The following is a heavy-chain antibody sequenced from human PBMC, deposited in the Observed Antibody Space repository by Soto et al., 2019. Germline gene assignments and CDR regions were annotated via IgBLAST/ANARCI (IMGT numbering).Heavy chain of an antibody. D-gene: IGHD2-2*01. CDR3: ARVSVPAAMDY. J-gene: IGHJ4*02. Sequence: SETLSLTCTVSGGSISSYYWSWIRQPPGKGLEWIGYIYYSGSTNYNPSLKSRVTISVDTSKNQFSLKLSSVTAADTAVYYCARVSVPAAMDYWGQGTLVTSPQ. CDR2: IYYSGST. V-gene: IGHV4-59*01. CDR1: GGSISSYY.